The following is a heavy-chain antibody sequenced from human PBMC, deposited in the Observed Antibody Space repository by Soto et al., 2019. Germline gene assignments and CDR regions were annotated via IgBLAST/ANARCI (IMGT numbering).Heavy chain of an antibody. CDR1: GFTFSTYG. D-gene: IGHD4-17*01. J-gene: IGHJ4*02. V-gene: IGHV3-33*01. CDR3: ARTTVTTHGEIDY. CDR2: IWYDGSNK. Sequence: GGSLRLSCAASGFTFSTYGFHWVRQAPGKVLEWVALIWYDGSNKYYADSVKGRFTISRDNSKSTVYLQMNSLGAEDTAVYYCARTTVTTHGEIDYWGQGTLVTVSS.